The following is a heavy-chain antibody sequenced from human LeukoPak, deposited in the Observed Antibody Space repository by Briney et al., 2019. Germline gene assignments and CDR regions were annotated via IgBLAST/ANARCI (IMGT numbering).Heavy chain of an antibody. J-gene: IGHJ4*02. D-gene: IGHD2-8*01. CDR1: GFTFSNAW. Sequence: GGSLRLSCAASGFTFSNAWVGWVRQAPGKGLEWVGHIKSKTDGGTADYAAPVKGRFIISRDDSKNTLYLQMDSLKIEDTAVYYCTTVGVYWGQGTLVTVSS. CDR3: TTVGVY. V-gene: IGHV3-15*01. CDR2: IKSKTDGGTA.